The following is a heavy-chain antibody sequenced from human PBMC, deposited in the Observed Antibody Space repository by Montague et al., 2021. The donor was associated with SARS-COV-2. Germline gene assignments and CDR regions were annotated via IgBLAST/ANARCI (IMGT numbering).Heavy chain of an antibody. D-gene: IGHD5-12*01. Sequence: SQTLSLTCSVSGGSINSSDYYWSWIRQPPGKGLEWIGYIYYSGSAYYNPSLKSRITISLDTSKNQFSLKLTSVSAADTAVYYCARVQYSGYEDGFDIWGQGTLVTVSS. CDR2: IYYSGSA. V-gene: IGHV4-30-4*01. J-gene: IGHJ3*02. CDR3: ARVQYSGYEDGFDI. CDR1: GGSINSSDYY.